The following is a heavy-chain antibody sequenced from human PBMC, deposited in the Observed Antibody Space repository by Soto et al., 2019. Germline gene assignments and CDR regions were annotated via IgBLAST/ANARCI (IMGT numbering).Heavy chain of an antibody. D-gene: IGHD3-10*01. J-gene: IGHJ4*02. V-gene: IGHV3-21*01. CDR2: ISSSSSYI. CDR1: GFTFSSYS. CDR3: ARDIPRGVLYFDY. Sequence: EVQLVESGGGLVKPGGSLRLSCAASGFTFSSYSMNWVRQAPGKGLEWVSSISSSSSYIYYADSVKGRFTISRDNAKNSLYLQMNSLRAEDTAVYYCARDIPRGVLYFDYWGQGTLVTVSS.